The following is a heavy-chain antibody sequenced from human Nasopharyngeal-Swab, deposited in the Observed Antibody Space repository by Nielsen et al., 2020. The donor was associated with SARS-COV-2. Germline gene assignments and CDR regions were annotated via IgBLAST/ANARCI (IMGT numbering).Heavy chain of an antibody. CDR3: VKVPYGSGSYPSYYFDY. D-gene: IGHD3-10*01. V-gene: IGHV3-64D*06. J-gene: IGHJ4*02. CDR2: ISSNGGST. Sequence: WIRQPPGKGLEYVSAISSNGGSTYYADSVKGRFTISRDNSNNTLYLQMSSLRAEDTAVYYCVKVPYGSGSYPSYYFDYWGQGTLVTVSS.